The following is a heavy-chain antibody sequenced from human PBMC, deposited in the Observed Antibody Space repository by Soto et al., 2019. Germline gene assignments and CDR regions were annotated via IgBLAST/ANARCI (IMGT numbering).Heavy chain of an antibody. V-gene: IGHV1-69*06. D-gene: IGHD1-7*01. CDR1: GGIFINYG. CDR3: ALRYTWHYGEWYVDL. Sequence: QVQLVQSGAEVRKPGSSVKVSCKASGGIFINYGFSWVRQAPGQGLEWMGGIIPIFGTGDYAQKFQGRVSIPADKSTSTVYMELTSLRSEDTALYYCALRYTWHYGEWYVDLWGRGPLLTVPS. CDR2: IIPIFGTG. J-gene: IGHJ2*01.